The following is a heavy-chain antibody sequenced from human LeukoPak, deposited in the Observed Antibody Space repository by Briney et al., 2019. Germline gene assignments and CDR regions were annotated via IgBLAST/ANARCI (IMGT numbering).Heavy chain of an antibody. D-gene: IGHD6-19*01. V-gene: IGHV4-34*01. CDR3: ARGPGTYSSGWYRGGYYFDY. Sequence: SETLSLTCAVYGGSFSGYYWSWIRQPPGKGLEWIGEINHSGSTNYNPSLKSRVTISVDTSKNQFSLKLRSVTAADTAVYYCARGPGTYSSGWYRGGYYFDYWGQGTLVTVSS. CDR1: GGSFSGYY. J-gene: IGHJ4*02. CDR2: INHSGST.